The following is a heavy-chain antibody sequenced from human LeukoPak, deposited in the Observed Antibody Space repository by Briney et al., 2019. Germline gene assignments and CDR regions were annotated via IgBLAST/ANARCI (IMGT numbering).Heavy chain of an antibody. V-gene: IGHV1-8*01. J-gene: IGHJ4*02. CDR3: ARNLRDTGAFDY. CDR2: MNPNSDNA. CDR1: GYTFTSYD. D-gene: IGHD5-18*01. Sequence: ASVKVSCKASGYTFTSYDINWVRQAPGQGLEWMGWMNPNSDNAGYAQKFQGRVTMTRNPSISTAYMELSSLRSEDTAVYYCARNLRDTGAFDYWGQGTLVTVSS.